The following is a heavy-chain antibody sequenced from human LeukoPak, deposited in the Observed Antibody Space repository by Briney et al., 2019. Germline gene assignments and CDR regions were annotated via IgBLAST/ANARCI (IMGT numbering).Heavy chain of an antibody. CDR2: IDVTGTTI. J-gene: IGHJ4*02. CDR1: GFTFSYFE. V-gene: IGHV3-48*03. CDR3: ARMTTSSHYFDY. D-gene: IGHD4-17*01. Sequence: GGSLRLSCAASGFTFSYFEMNWVRQAPGKGLGWVSYIDVTGTTIYYADSVKGRFTISRDNAKNSLYLQMNSPRAEDTAIYYCARMTTSSHYFDYWGQGTLVTVSS.